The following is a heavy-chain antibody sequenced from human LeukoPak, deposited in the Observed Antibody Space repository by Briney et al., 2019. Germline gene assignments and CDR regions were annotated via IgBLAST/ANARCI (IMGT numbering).Heavy chain of an antibody. CDR3: ARERRGYYAEY. Sequence: GGSLRLSCAASGFTFSSYWMHWVRQVPGKGPVWVSRISGDESNTAYADSVKGRFTISRDNAKNTLYLQMNSLRPEDTAVYYCARERRGYYAEYWGQGTLVTVSS. J-gene: IGHJ4*02. CDR1: GFTFSSYW. CDR2: ISGDESNT. V-gene: IGHV3-74*01. D-gene: IGHD3-3*01.